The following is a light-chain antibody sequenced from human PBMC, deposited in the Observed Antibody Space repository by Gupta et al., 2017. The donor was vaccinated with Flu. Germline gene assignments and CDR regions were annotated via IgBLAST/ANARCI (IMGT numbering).Light chain of an antibody. CDR1: QSVSSY. Sequence: DIVLTQSPATLSLSPGERATLSCRASQSVSSYLAWYQQKPGQAPRLLIYDASNRATGIPARFSGSGSGTDFTLTISSLEPEDFAVYYCQQRSKGLTFGGGTKVEIK. J-gene: IGKJ4*01. V-gene: IGKV3-11*01. CDR2: DAS. CDR3: QQRSKGLT.